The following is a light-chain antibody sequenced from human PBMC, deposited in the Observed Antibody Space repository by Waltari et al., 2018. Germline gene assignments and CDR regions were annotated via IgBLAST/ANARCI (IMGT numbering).Light chain of an antibody. V-gene: IGLV2-14*03. CDR3: SACTTTSTPLV. CDR1: TSDIGAYDY. J-gene: IGLJ3*02. CDR2: DVS. Sequence: QSALTQPASVSGSLGQSVTIPCTGSTSDIGAYDYVSWYQQHPGKTPKLLIYDVSSRPSGVSTRFSGSKFGNTASLTISGLQSEDEGDYYCSACTTTSTPLVFGGGTKVTVL.